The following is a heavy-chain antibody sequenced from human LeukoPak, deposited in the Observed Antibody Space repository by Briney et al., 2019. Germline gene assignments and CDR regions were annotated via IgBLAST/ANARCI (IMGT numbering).Heavy chain of an antibody. Sequence: GGSLRLSYSPSGFTLSSYSMNWVRQAPGKGLEWVAFIDTTSRTMYYAGSVKGRFSISRDNAKNSLFLQMNSLRVEDTAVYYCVRDRVGGSLDYWGQGTLVTVSS. CDR1: GFTLSSYS. D-gene: IGHD1-26*01. CDR3: VRDRVGGSLDY. J-gene: IGHJ4*02. V-gene: IGHV3-48*01. CDR2: IDTTSRTM.